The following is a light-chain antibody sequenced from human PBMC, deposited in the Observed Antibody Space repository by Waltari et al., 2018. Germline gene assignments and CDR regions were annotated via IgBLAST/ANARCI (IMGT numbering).Light chain of an antibody. CDR1: SSDVGGYNS. Sequence: QSALTQPPSASGSPGQSVTLSCTGTSSDVGGYNSVSCYQQHPGNAPKVMIFEVSKRPSGVPVRFSGSKSGNTASLTVSGLQAEDEADYFCSSYAGSDNPNVVFGGGTKLIVL. CDR3: SSYAGSDNPNVV. J-gene: IGLJ2*01. CDR2: EVS. V-gene: IGLV2-8*01.